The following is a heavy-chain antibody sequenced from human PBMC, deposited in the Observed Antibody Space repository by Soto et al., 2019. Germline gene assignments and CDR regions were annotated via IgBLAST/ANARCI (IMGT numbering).Heavy chain of an antibody. CDR1: GGSIRSGDYY. CDR2: IYYSGTT. Sequence: PSETLSLTCTVSGGSIRSGDYYWSWIRQHPGKGLEWIGYIYYSGTTYYNPSLTSRVTISVDTSKNQFSLKLTSVTAADTAVYYCARGSFSSSSSWFDPWGQGTLVTVSS. J-gene: IGHJ5*02. V-gene: IGHV4-31*03. D-gene: IGHD6-6*01. CDR3: ARGSFSSSSSWFDP.